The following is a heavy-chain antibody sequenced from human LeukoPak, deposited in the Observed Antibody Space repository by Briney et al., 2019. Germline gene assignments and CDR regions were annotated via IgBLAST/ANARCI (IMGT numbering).Heavy chain of an antibody. Sequence: SETLSLTCTVSGYSISSGYYWGWIRQPPGKGLEWIGSIYHSGSTYYNPSLKSRVTISVHTSKKQFSLKLSSVTAADTAVYYCAKDHPTYYYGSGSYFRGRFDPWGQGTLVTVSS. CDR1: GYSISSGYY. CDR2: IYHSGST. V-gene: IGHV4-38-2*02. CDR3: AKDHPTYYYGSGSYFRGRFDP. D-gene: IGHD3-10*01. J-gene: IGHJ5*02.